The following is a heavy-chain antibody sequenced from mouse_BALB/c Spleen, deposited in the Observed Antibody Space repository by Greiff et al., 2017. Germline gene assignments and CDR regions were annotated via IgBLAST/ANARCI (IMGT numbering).Heavy chain of an antibody. CDR1: GFNIKDTY. CDR2: IDPANGNT. J-gene: IGHJ4*01. D-gene: IGHD3-1*01. CDR3: AREGSGYAMDY. V-gene: IGHV14-3*02. Sequence: EVQRVESGAELVKPGASVKLSCTASGFNIKDTYMHWVKQRPEQGLEWIGRIDPANGNTKYDPKFQGKATITADTSSNIAYLQLSSLTSEDTAVYYCAREGSGYAMDYWGQGTSVTVSS.